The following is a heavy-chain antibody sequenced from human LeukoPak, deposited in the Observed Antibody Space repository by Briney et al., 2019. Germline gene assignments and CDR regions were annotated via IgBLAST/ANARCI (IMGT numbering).Heavy chain of an antibody. J-gene: IGHJ4*02. CDR3: ARDALDDLSYDSSGSFDY. CDR1: GGSISGYY. CDR2: IYTSGST. D-gene: IGHD3-22*01. V-gene: IGHV4-4*07. Sequence: PSETLSLTCTVSGGSISGYYWSWIRQPAGKGLEWIGHIYTSGSTSYNPSLKSRVTMSVDTSKNQFSLKLSSVTAADTAVYYCARDALDDLSYDSSGSFDYWGQGTLVTVSS.